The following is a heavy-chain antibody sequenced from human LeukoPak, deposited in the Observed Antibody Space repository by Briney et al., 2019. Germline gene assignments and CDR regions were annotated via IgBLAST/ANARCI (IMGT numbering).Heavy chain of an antibody. CDR1: GYTFTSYG. Sequence: GASVKVSCKASGYTFTSYGISWVRQAPGQGLEWMGWISAYNGNTNYAQKLQGRVTMTTDTSTSTAYMELRSLRSDDTAVYYCARGGAPKRERHSYYYYYYMDVWGKGTTVTVS. CDR2: ISAYNGNT. V-gene: IGHV1-18*01. CDR3: ARGGAPKRERHSYYYYYYMDV. D-gene: IGHD5-12*01. J-gene: IGHJ6*03.